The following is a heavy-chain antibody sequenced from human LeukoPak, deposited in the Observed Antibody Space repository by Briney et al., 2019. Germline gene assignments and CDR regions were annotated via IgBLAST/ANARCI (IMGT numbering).Heavy chain of an antibody. Sequence: PSETLSLTCAVYGGSFSGYYWSWIRQPPGKGLEWIGEINHSGSTNYNPSLKSRVTISVDTSKNQFSLKLSSVTAADTAVYYCARANYYDSSGYVKLDYYYYYGMDVWGQGTTVTVSS. CDR1: GGSFSGYY. CDR3: ARANYYDSSGYVKLDYYYYYGMDV. CDR2: INHSGST. J-gene: IGHJ6*02. V-gene: IGHV4-34*01. D-gene: IGHD3-22*01.